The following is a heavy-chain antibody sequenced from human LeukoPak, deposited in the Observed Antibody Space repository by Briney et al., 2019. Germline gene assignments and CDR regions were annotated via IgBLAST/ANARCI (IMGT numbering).Heavy chain of an antibody. J-gene: IGHJ4*02. D-gene: IGHD4-17*01. CDR2: IYTSGST. CDR3: ARDTPRMTTVSTFDY. CDR1: GGSISSYY. V-gene: IGHV4-4*07. Sequence: TSETLSLTCTVSGGSISSYYWSWIRQPAVKGLEWIGRIYTSGSTNYNPSLKSRVTMSVDTSKNQFSLKLSSVTAADTAVYYCARDTPRMTTVSTFDYWGQGTLVTVSS.